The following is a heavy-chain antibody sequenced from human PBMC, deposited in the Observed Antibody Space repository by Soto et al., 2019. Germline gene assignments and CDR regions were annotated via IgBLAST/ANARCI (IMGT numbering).Heavy chain of an antibody. CDR1: GFTFSNND. CDR2: ISSGGGNT. J-gene: IGHJ4*02. V-gene: IGHV3-23*01. CDR3: AKLLAGKFSDN. Sequence: EVQLLESGGGLVQPGGSLRLSCAASGFTFSNNDMTWIRQAPGKGLEWVSAISSGGGNTYYADSVKGRFTLSRDNAKNTLYLQMNSLRAEDTAVYYCAKLLAGKFSDNWGQGSLVTVSS.